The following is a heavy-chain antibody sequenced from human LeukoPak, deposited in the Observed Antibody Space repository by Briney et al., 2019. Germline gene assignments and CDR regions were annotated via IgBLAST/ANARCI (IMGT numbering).Heavy chain of an antibody. CDR1: GFTVSNIY. CDR3: ARDPPAVRTNTYA. D-gene: IGHD4/OR15-4a*01. Sequence: GVSLRLSCAASGFTVSNIYMNWVRQAPGKGLERVSLIYSGGDTHYADSVKGRFTISRDSSKNTLYLQMNSLRAEDTAVYYCARDPPAVRTNTYAWGQGTLVTVSS. V-gene: IGHV3-66*01. CDR2: IYSGGDT. J-gene: IGHJ5*02.